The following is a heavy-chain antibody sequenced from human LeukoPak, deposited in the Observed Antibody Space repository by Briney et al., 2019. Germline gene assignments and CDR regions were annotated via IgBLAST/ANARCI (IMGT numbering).Heavy chain of an antibody. D-gene: IGHD1-26*01. CDR2: IYTNETT. CDR3: ARNRGSHRYYYGLDV. V-gene: IGHV4-4*07. J-gene: IGHJ6*02. CDR1: GGSISSYH. Sequence: SETLSLTCTVSGGSISSYHWSWIWQAAGKGLEWSGRIYTNETTNSNPSLKSRVTMSIDTSKNQFSLRLRSVTAADTAVYFCARNRGSHRYYYGLDVWGQGTTVTVSS.